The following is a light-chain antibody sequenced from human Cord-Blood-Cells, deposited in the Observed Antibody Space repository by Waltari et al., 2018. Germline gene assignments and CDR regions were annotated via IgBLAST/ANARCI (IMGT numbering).Light chain of an antibody. CDR2: EVS. CDR1: ISHVGGYNS. V-gene: IGLV2-14*01. J-gene: IGLJ2*01. CDR3: SSYTSSSTVV. Sequence: HSALTPPASVSGSPGPSITIPCPGTISHVGGYNSLSWYQQHPGKAPKLMIYEVSNRPSGVSNRFSGSKSGNTASLTISGLQAEDEADYYCSSYTSSSTVVFGGGTKLTVL.